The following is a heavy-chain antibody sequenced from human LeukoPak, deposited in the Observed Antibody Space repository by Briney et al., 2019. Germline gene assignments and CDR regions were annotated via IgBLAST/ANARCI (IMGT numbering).Heavy chain of an antibody. J-gene: IGHJ5*02. V-gene: IGHV1-2*02. CDR3: ARDLVVVAATGWFDP. D-gene: IGHD2-15*01. CDR2: INPNSGGT. CDR1: VYTFTGYY. Sequence: ASLKVSCTASVYTFTGYYMHWVRQAPGQGLEWMGWINPNSGGTNYAQKFQGRVTMTRDTSISTAYMELSRLRSDDTAVYYCARDLVVVAATGWFDPWGQGTLVTVSP.